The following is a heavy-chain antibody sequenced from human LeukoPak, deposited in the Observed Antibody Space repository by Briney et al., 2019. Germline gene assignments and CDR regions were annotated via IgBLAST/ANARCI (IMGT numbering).Heavy chain of an antibody. D-gene: IGHD1-26*01. J-gene: IGHJ6*03. CDR3: ARDIEWELLGIYYMDI. CDR1: GYTFTSYG. V-gene: IGHV1-18*01. Sequence: ASVKVSCKASGYTFTSYGISWVRQAPGQGLEWMGWISAYNGNTNYAQKLQGRVTMTTDTSTSTAYMELRSLRSDDTAVYYCARDIEWELLGIYYMDIWGKGTTVTVSS. CDR2: ISAYNGNT.